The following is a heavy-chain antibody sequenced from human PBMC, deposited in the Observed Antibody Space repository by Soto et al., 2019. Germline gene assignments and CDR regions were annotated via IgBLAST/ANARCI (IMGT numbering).Heavy chain of an antibody. CDR3: ARDQGPVAAAGIPSGYYYGMGV. V-gene: IGHV1-69*06. D-gene: IGHD6-13*01. CDR2: IIPIFGTA. J-gene: IGHJ6*02. CDR1: GGTFSSYA. Sequence: SVKVSCKASGGTFSSYAISWVRQAPGQGLEWMGGIIPIFGTANYAQKFQGRVTITADKSTSTAYMELSSLRSEDTAVYYCARDQGPVAAAGIPSGYYYGMGVWGQGTTVTVSS.